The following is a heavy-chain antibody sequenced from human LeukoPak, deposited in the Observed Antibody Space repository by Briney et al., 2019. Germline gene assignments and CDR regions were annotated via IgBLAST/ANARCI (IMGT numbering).Heavy chain of an antibody. CDR2: MNPNSGNT. Sequence: APVTVSFKASGYTFTSYDINWVRQATGQGLEWMGWMNPNSGNTGYAQKFQGRVTMTRNTSISTAYMELSSLRSEDTAVYYCARGRGYCSSTSCYENWFDPWGQGTLVTVSS. CDR1: GYTFTSYD. CDR3: ARGRGYCSSTSCYENWFDP. D-gene: IGHD2-2*01. J-gene: IGHJ5*02. V-gene: IGHV1-8*01.